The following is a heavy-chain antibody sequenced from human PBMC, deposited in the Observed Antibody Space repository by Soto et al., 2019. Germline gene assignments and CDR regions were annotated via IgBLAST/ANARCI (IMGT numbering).Heavy chain of an antibody. V-gene: IGHV4-31*03. CDR2: IYDSVNT. CDR1: GDSLTSGDHY. D-gene: IGHD3-9*01. Sequence: SETLSLTSTVSGDSLTSGDHYWSCIRHHRGKGLECIGHIYDSVNTYYSPSLRSRVTISADMSKNQFSLNLRSVTAADTAVYSCARVDHRGYLAILTDYWRQGTLLTVS. CDR3: ARVDHRGYLAILTDY. J-gene: IGHJ4*02.